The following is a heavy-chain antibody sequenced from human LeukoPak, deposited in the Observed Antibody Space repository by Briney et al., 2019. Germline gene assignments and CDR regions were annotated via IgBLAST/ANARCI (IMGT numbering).Heavy chain of an antibody. J-gene: IGHJ3*02. CDR3: AASPGTVGAFDI. D-gene: IGHD3-16*01. V-gene: IGHV1-69*05. CDR2: IIPIFGTA. Sequence: SVKVSCKASGGTFSSYAISWVRQAPGQGLEWMGGIIPIFGTANYAQKFQGRVTMARSTSVTTAYMELSSLRSEDTAVYYCAASPGTVGAFDIWGQGSMVTVSS. CDR1: GGTFSSYA.